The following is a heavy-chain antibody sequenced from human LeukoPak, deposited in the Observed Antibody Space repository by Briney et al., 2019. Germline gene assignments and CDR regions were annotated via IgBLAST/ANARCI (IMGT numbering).Heavy chain of an antibody. V-gene: IGHV1-2*02. CDR2: INPKSGGT. J-gene: IGHJ4*02. CDR1: GYTFTGYY. Sequence: ASVKVSCKASGYTFTGYYIYWVRQAPGQGLEWMGWINPKSGGTNYAHNFQGRVTMTRDTSISTAYMDLSRLRSDDTAVYYCARDLGHCANGVCYTGSPDYWGQGTLVTVSS. D-gene: IGHD2-8*01. CDR3: ARDLGHCANGVCYTGSPDY.